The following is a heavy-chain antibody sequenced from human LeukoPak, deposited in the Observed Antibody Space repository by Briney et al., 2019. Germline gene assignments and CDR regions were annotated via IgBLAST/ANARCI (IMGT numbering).Heavy chain of an antibody. CDR3: AKDWPYYGSGSYFDY. CDR1: GFTFSGYS. CDR2: ITSRSNHI. V-gene: IGHV3-21*04. Sequence: GGSLRLSCVASGFTFSGYSMNWVRQAPGKGLEWVSSITSRSNHIDYADSVKGRFTISRDNSKNTLYLQMNSLRAEDTAVYYCAKDWPYYGSGSYFDYWGQGTLVTVSS. J-gene: IGHJ4*02. D-gene: IGHD3-10*01.